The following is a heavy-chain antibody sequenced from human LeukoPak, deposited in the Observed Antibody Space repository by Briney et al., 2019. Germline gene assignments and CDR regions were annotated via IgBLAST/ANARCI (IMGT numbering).Heavy chain of an antibody. CDR2: INTDSGGT. CDR1: GYTFTDYY. Sequence: ASVKVSFKASGYTFTDYYMHWVRQAPGQGLEWMVWINTDSGGTNYAQKFQGRVTITIDTSISTAYLELTRLTSDDTAVYYCARGEGSSIDYWGQGTLVTVSS. CDR3: ARGEGSSIDY. V-gene: IGHV1-2*02. D-gene: IGHD6-13*01. J-gene: IGHJ4*02.